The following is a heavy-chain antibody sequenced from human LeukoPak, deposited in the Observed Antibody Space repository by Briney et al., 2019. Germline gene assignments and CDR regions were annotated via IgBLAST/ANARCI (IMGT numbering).Heavy chain of an antibody. CDR2: IYHSGST. Sequence: SETLSLTCTVSGYSLSSGYYWGWIRQPPGKGLEWIGSIYHSGSTYYNPSLKSRVTISVDTSKYQFSLKLSSVTAADTAVYYCARGYYDSSGYFLHAFGIWGQGTMVTVSS. CDR1: GYSLSSGYY. J-gene: IGHJ3*02. CDR3: ARGYYDSSGYFLHAFGI. V-gene: IGHV4-38-2*02. D-gene: IGHD3-22*01.